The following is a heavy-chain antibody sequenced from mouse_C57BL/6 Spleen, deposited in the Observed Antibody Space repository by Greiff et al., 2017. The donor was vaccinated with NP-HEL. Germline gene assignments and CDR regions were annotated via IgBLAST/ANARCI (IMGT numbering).Heavy chain of an antibody. D-gene: IGHD1-1*01. J-gene: IGHJ2*01. Sequence: QVTLKESGPGILQPSQTLSLTCSFSGFSLSTFGMGVGWIRQPSGKGLEWLAHIWWDDDKYYNPALKSRLTISKDTSKNQVFLKIANVDTADTATYYCARGLFITTVVARFYFDYWGQGTTLTVSS. CDR2: IWWDDDK. CDR1: GFSLSTFGMG. V-gene: IGHV8-8*01. CDR3: ARGLFITTVVARFYFDY.